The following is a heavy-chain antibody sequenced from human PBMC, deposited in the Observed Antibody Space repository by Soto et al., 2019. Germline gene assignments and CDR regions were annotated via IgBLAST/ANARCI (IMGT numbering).Heavy chain of an antibody. CDR1: GFMFSSAW. CDR2: IKSKNDGGAA. CDR3: VEGWNDF. D-gene: IGHD1-1*01. V-gene: IGHV3-15*01. Sequence: EVHVVESGGDLVEPGGSLRLSCVTSGFMFSSAWMSWVRQGQGKGLEWVARIKSKNDGGAADYAAPVNGRFSISRDDSKSTVYLQMNSLRAEDTALYYCVEGWNDFWGQGTLVTVSS. J-gene: IGHJ4*02.